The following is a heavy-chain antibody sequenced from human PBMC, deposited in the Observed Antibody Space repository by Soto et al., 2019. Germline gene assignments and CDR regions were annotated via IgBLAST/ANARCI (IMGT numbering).Heavy chain of an antibody. CDR3: ARVPGDGLSLIDAFDI. CDR2: IYYSGST. D-gene: IGHD2-2*03. Sequence: QVQLQESGPGLVKPSQTLSLTCTVSGGSISSGGYYWSWIRQHPGKGLEWIGYIYYSGSTYYNPSLKSRVTISVDTSKNQFSLKLSSVTAADTAVYYCARVPGDGLSLIDAFDIWGQGTMVTVSS. V-gene: IGHV4-31*03. CDR1: GGSISSGGYY. J-gene: IGHJ3*02.